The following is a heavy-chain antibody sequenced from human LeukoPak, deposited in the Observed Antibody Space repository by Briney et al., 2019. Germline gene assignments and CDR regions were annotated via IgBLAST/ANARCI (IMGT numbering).Heavy chain of an antibody. V-gene: IGHV1-69*06. Sequence: ASVKVSCKASGGTFSSYAISWVRQAPGQGLEWMGGIIPIFGTANYAQKFQGRVTITADKSTSTAYMELSSLRSEDTAVYYCARDLVYCSSTSCKYYYYYYMDVWGKGTTLTVSS. J-gene: IGHJ6*03. CDR1: GGTFSSYA. CDR3: ARDLVYCSSTSCKYYYYYYMDV. CDR2: IIPIFGTA. D-gene: IGHD2-2*01.